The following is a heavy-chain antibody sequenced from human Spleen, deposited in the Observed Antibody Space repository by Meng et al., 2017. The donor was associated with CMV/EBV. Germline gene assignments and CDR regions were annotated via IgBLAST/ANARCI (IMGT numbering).Heavy chain of an antibody. J-gene: IGHJ4*02. V-gene: IGHV5-51*01. CDR3: ARHQGLYCSDTSCYGLDY. D-gene: IGHD2-2*01. Sequence: FPSYWIGWGRQMPGKGLEWMGIIYPGDSDTRYNPSFQGQVTISADKSISTAYLQWSSLRASDTAMYYCARHQGLYCSDTSCYGLDYWGQGTLVTVSS. CDR2: IYPGDSDT. CDR1: FPSYW.